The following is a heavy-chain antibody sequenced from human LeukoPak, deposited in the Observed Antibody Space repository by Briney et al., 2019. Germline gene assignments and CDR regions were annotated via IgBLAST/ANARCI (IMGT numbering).Heavy chain of an antibody. CDR2: IGYDGRNE. Sequence: GGSLRLSCAASGFTFSSYAMHWVRQAPGKGLEGVTFIGYDGRNEYYADSVKGRFTISRDNSKNTLYLQMNSLRAEDTAVYYCAKDNAYYYADYWGQGTLVTVSS. V-gene: IGHV3-30*02. D-gene: IGHD3-10*01. CDR3: AKDNAYYYADY. J-gene: IGHJ4*02. CDR1: GFTFSSYA.